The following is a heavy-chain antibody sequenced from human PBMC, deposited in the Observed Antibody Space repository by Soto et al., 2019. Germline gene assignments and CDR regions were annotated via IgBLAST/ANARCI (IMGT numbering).Heavy chain of an antibody. J-gene: IGHJ4*02. CDR3: ARVGVRGPFDY. V-gene: IGHV4-59*01. CDR2: SYYSGST. Sequence: QVQLQESGPGLVKPSETLSLTCTVSGGSISSYYWSWIRQPPGKGLEWIWYSYYSGSTNYNPSLKSRVTLSVDTSKNHFSLKLSSVTAADTAVYYCARVGVRGPFDYWGQGTLVTVSS. D-gene: IGHD3-10*01. CDR1: GGSISSYY.